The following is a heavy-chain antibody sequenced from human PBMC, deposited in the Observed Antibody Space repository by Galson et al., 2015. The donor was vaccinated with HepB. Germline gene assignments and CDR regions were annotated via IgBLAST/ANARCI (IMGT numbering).Heavy chain of an antibody. D-gene: IGHD1-14*01. Sequence: ETLSLTCDVYGGSFSGHNWTWIRQPPGKGLEWIGESNHSGSTNYNPSLKSRVTISVDTSKNQFSLKLSSVTAADTAVYYCARDRGIRGFDIWGQGTMVTVSS. CDR2: SNHSGST. V-gene: IGHV4-34*01. CDR1: GGSFSGHN. CDR3: ARDRGIRGFDI. J-gene: IGHJ3*02.